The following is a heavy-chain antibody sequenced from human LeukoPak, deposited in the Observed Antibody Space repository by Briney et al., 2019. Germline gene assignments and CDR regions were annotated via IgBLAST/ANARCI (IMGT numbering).Heavy chain of an antibody. CDR2: IYYSGST. CDR1: GGSISSYY. J-gene: IGHJ6*03. Sequence: SETLSLTCTVSGGSISSYYWSWIRQPPGKGLEWIGYIYYSGSTNYNPSLKSRVTISVDTSKNQFSLKLSSVTAADTAVYYCTREKEAYNFGLAYYYYYMDVWGKGTTVTVSS. V-gene: IGHV4-59*01. D-gene: IGHD5-18*01. CDR3: TREKEAYNFGLAYYYYYMDV.